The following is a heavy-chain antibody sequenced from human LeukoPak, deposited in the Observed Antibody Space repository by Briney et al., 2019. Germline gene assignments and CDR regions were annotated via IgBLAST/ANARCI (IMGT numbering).Heavy chain of an antibody. CDR3: AKGKYYYDSSGYYLFDY. CDR1: GFTFSSYG. D-gene: IGHD3-22*01. CDR2: ISYDGRNK. V-gene: IGHV3-30*18. Sequence: PGRSLRLSCAASGFTFSSYGMHWVRQAPGKGLEWVAVISYDGRNKYYADSVKGRFTISRDNSKNTLYLQMNSLRAEDTAVFYCAKGKYYYDSSGYYLFDYWGQGTLVTVSS. J-gene: IGHJ4*02.